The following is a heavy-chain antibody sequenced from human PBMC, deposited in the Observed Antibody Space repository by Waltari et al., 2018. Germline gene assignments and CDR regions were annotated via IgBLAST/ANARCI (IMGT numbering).Heavy chain of an antibody. Sequence: EVQLVESGGGLVQPGGSLRLSCAASGFTFSNYWMNWVRQAPGKGLEWVANIKQDGSEKKDVDPVKGRFTISRDNAKNSLYLQMSSLRAEDTALYYCARITRNSPPDYWGQGTLVTVSS. D-gene: IGHD1-20*01. J-gene: IGHJ4*02. CDR3: ARITRNSPPDY. CDR2: IKQDGSEK. CDR1: GFTFSNYW. V-gene: IGHV3-7*04.